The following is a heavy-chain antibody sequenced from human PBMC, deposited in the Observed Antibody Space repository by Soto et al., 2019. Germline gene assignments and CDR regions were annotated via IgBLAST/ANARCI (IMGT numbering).Heavy chain of an antibody. V-gene: IGHV4-39*01. J-gene: IGHJ4*02. CDR3: ARAPALTNIVVVVAAIPLDPLFDY. D-gene: IGHD2-15*01. Sequence: ASETLSLTCTVSGGSISSSSYYWGWIRQPPGKGLEWIGSIYYSGSTYYNPSLKSRVTISVDTSKNQFSLKLSSVTTADTAVYYCARAPALTNIVVVVAAIPLDPLFDYWGQGTLVTVSS. CDR1: GGSISSSSYY. CDR2: IYYSGST.